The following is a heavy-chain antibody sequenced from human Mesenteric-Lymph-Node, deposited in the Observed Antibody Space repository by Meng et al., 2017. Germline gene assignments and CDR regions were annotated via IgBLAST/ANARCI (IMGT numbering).Heavy chain of an antibody. D-gene: IGHD6-19*01. V-gene: IGHV3-48*03. CDR3: ARGGVAVAGTTNYYYYGMDV. J-gene: IGHJ6*02. Sequence: GESLKISCSASGFTFSSYEMNWVRQAPGKGLEWVSYISSSGSTIYYADSVKGRFTVSRDNAKNSLFLQMNSLRAEDTAVYYCARGGVAVAGTTNYYYYGMDVWGQGTTVTVSS. CDR2: ISSSGSTI. CDR1: GFTFSSYE.